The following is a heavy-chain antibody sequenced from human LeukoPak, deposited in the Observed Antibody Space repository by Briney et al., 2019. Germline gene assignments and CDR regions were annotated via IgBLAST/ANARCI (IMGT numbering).Heavy chain of an antibody. V-gene: IGHV3-7*01. D-gene: IGHD6-19*01. J-gene: IGHJ5*02. CDR1: GFTFTDYA. Sequence: GGSLRLSCAASGFTFTDYAISWVRQAPGKGLEWVANIKQDGSEKYYVDSVKGRFTISRDNAKNSLYLQMNSLRAEDTAVYYCARVTAVAKGNWFDPWGQGTLVTVSS. CDR2: IKQDGSEK. CDR3: ARVTAVAKGNWFDP.